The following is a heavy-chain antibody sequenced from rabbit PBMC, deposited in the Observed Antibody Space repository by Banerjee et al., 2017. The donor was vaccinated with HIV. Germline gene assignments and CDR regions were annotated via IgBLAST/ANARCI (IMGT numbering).Heavy chain of an antibody. D-gene: IGHD6-1*01. V-gene: IGHV1S45*01. CDR3: ARDHPYAAYGGHGYADL. CDR2: IYTGSSGST. J-gene: IGHJ4*01. CDR1: GIDFSSSYW. Sequence: QQQLEESGGGLVKPGGTLTLTCKASGIDFSSSYWICWVRQAPGKGLEWIACIYTGSSGSTNYASWAKGRFTISKTSTTVTLQMTSLTAADTATYFCARDHPYAAYGGHGYADLWGPGTLVTVS.